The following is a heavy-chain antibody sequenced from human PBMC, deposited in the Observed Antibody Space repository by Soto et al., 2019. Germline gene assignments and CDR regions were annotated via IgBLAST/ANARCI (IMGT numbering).Heavy chain of an antibody. CDR1: GYTFTGYY. CDR3: ARDARDGYNLVFDY. Sequence: ASVKVSCKDSGYTFTGYYMHWVRQAPGQGLEWMGWINPNSGGTNYAQKFQGWVTMTRVTSISTAYMELSGLRSDDTAVYYCARDARDGYNLVFDYWGQGTLVTVSS. D-gene: IGHD5-12*01. CDR2: INPNSGGT. J-gene: IGHJ4*02. V-gene: IGHV1-2*04.